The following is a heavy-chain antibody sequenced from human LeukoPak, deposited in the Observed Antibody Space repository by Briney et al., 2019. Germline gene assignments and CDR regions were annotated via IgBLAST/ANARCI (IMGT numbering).Heavy chain of an antibody. CDR2: IKQDRSEK. V-gene: IGHV3-7*01. D-gene: IGHD2-2*01. CDR3: ARDSYQLRYYYYYYMDV. Sequence: RTGGSLRLSCAASGFTFSDYWMSWVRQAPGKGLEWVTNIKQDRSEKYYVDSVKGRFTISRDNAKNSLYLQMNSLRAEDTAVYYCARDSYQLRYYYYYYMDVWGKGTTVTVSS. J-gene: IGHJ6*03. CDR1: GFTFSDYW.